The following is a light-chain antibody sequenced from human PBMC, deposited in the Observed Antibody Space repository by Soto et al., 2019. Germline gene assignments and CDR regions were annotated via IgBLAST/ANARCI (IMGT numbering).Light chain of an antibody. CDR1: QSVSSY. CDR3: KQRSNWPLT. CDR2: DAY. J-gene: IGKJ4*01. Sequence: EIVLTQSPGTLSLSPGERATLSCRASQSVSSYLAWYQQKPGQAHRLLIYDAYNRATGIPARFSGSGSGTDFTLTISSLEPEDFAVYYCKQRSNWPLTFGGGTKVDIK. V-gene: IGKV3-11*01.